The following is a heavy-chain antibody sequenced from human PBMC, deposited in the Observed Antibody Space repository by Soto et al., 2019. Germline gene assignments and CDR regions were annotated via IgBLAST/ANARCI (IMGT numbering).Heavy chain of an antibody. CDR1: GFTLSSYS. CDR3: AIENPRSCGWDV. V-gene: IGHV3-48*02. Sequence: EVQLVESGGGLVQPGGSLRLSCEASGFTLSSYSMNWARQAPGQGLEWGSYISSSSSTIYYADSVKGRFTISRDNAKNSLYLQMNSLSDEGTAVYDCAIENPRSCGWDVWGQGNTVTVSS. J-gene: IGHJ6*02. CDR2: ISSSSSTI.